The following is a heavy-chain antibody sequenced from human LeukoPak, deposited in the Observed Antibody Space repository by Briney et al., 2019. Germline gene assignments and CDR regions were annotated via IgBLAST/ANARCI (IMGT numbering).Heavy chain of an antibody. V-gene: IGHV1-2*02. J-gene: IGHJ4*02. Sequence: ASVKVSCKASGYTFTDYYMHWVRQAPGQGFERMGWINPNDGDTNYAQKFQGRVTMTRDTSISTAHMEVSRLRFDDTAVYYCARANFLYCSSSTCLFDYWGQGTPVTVSS. CDR2: INPNDGDT. D-gene: IGHD2-2*01. CDR1: GYTFTDYY. CDR3: ARANFLYCSSSTCLFDY.